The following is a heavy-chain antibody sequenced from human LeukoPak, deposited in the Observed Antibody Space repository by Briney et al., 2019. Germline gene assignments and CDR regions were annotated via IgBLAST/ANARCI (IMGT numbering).Heavy chain of an antibody. Sequence: GGSLRLSCAASGFTFTSYSMNWVRQAPGKGLEWVSSISDSSSYIYYADSVKGRFTISRDNAKNSLYLQMNRLRAEDTAVYYCARSSVLVLAANSDYWGQGTLVTVSS. D-gene: IGHD2-15*01. J-gene: IGHJ4*02. V-gene: IGHV3-21*01. CDR2: ISDSSSYI. CDR3: ARSSVLVLAANSDY. CDR1: GFTFTSYS.